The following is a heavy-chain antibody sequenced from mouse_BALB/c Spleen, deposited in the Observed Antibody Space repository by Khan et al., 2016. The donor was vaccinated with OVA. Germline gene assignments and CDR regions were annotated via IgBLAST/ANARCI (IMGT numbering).Heavy chain of an antibody. D-gene: IGHD1-1*02. V-gene: IGHV2-9*02. CDR2: IWAGGST. Sequence: QVQLKESGPGLVAPSQSLSINCTVSGFTLISYGVHWVRQSPGKGLEWLGIIWAGGSTTYNSAHMARLSISKDNSKSQGFLKMNRLQNDETGMYYCARDGGNYVDAMDYWGQGTSVTGSS. CDR1: GFTLISYG. J-gene: IGHJ4*01. CDR3: ARDGGNYVDAMDY.